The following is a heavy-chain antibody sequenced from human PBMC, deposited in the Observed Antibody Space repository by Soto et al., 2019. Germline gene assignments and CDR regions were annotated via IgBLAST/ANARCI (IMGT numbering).Heavy chain of an antibody. D-gene: IGHD3-3*01. CDR1: GFTFTSYG. J-gene: IGHJ4*02. Sequence: QVQLVESGGCVVQPGRSLRLSCAASGFTFTSYGMHWVRQAPGKGLEWVAVISYDGSNKYYADSVKGRFTISRDNSKNTLYLQMNSLRAEDTAVYYCAKDYGANYDFWSGSASDWGQGTLVTVSS. V-gene: IGHV3-30*18. CDR3: AKDYGANYDFWSGSASD. CDR2: ISYDGSNK.